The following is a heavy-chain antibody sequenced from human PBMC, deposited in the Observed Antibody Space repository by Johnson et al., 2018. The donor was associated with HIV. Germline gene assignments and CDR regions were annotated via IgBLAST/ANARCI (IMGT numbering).Heavy chain of an antibody. CDR1: GFTVSSNY. V-gene: IGHV3-53*01. Sequence: VQLVESGGGLIQPGGSLRLSCAASGFTVSSNYMGWVRQAPGKGLEWVSVIYSGGSTYYADSVKGRFTISRDNSKNTLYLQMNSLRAEDTAVYYCARVLPIAAAGTAFDIWGQGTMVTVSS. CDR2: IYSGGST. J-gene: IGHJ3*02. D-gene: IGHD6-13*01. CDR3: ARVLPIAAAGTAFDI.